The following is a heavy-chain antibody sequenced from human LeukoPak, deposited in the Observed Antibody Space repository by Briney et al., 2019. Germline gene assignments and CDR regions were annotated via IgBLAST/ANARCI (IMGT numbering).Heavy chain of an antibody. Sequence: GGSLRLSCAVSGFIFNNYIMNWVRQAPGKGLEWVSAISGNDDRTYYADSVKGRFTISRDNSKSTLYLQMNSLRAEDTAVYYCARDLGTGGSYYGYFDYWGQGTLVTVSS. CDR2: ISGNDDRT. CDR1: GFIFNNYI. D-gene: IGHD1-26*01. V-gene: IGHV3-23*01. CDR3: ARDLGTGGSYYGYFDY. J-gene: IGHJ4*02.